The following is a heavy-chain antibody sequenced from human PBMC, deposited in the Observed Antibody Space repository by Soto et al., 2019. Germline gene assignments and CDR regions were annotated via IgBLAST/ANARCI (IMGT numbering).Heavy chain of an antibody. CDR1: GFTFSTYG. J-gene: IGHJ6*02. CDR3: VQEGRGSTTSCSRCYGLDV. V-gene: IGHV3-30*18. D-gene: IGHD2-2*01. CDR2: LSHDETNK. Sequence: PGGSLRLSCAASGFTFSTYGMHWVRQAPGKVLEWVAALSHDETNKFYSDSVKGRFTISRDNSKNTLYLEMFSLRAEDTAVYYCVQEGRGSTTSCSRCYGLDVWGQGTTVTVSS.